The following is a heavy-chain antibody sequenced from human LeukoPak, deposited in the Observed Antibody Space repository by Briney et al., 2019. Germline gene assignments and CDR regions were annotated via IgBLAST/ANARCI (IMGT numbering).Heavy chain of an antibody. J-gene: IGHJ5*02. V-gene: IGHV3-7*01. CDR1: GLTFSSYW. CDR2: IKQDGTEK. Sequence: GGSLRLSCAASGLTFSSYWMSWVRQAPGKGVEWVANIKQDGTEKYYVDSVKGRFTISRDNAKNSLYLQMNSLRAEDMAVYYCARGSLFSRAAQSFFSWGQGTLVTVSS. CDR3: ARGSLFSRAAQSFFS. D-gene: IGHD6-6*01.